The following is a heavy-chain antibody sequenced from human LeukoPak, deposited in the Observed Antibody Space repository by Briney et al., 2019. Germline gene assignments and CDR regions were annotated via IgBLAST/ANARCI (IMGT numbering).Heavy chain of an antibody. CDR1: GYTFTSYD. Sequence: ASVKVSCKASGYTFTSYDINWVRQATGQGLEWMGWMNPNSGNTGYAQKFQGRVTMTRNTSISTAYMELSSLRSEDTAVYYCARKATGGTHSWFDPWGQGTLVTVSS. V-gene: IGHV1-8*01. CDR2: MNPNSGNT. CDR3: ARKATGGTHSWFDP. J-gene: IGHJ5*02. D-gene: IGHD6-13*01.